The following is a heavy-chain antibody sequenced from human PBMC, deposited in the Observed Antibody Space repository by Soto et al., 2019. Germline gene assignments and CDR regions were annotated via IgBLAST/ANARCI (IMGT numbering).Heavy chain of an antibody. V-gene: IGHV1-18*04. CDR1: GYSFINYG. D-gene: IGHD6-19*01. Sequence: QGHLVQSGVEVKEPGASVRVSCKASGYSFINYGIGWVRQAPGQGLEWMGWITVNSGNTNYPQKFPGRVTMTTDTSTSRAYMELRRLTSDDTAVYYCGRGLGGGWYYFDYWGPGTLVTVSS. J-gene: IGHJ4*02. CDR3: GRGLGGGWYYFDY. CDR2: ITVNSGNT.